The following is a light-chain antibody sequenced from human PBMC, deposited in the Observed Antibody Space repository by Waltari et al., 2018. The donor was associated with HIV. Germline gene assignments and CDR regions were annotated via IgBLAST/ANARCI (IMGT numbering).Light chain of an antibody. CDR2: EDD. CDR1: SGSFASNS. CDR3: QSYDDTWV. J-gene: IGLJ3*02. V-gene: IGLV6-57*03. Sequence: NFMLTQPHSVSESAGKTVTIPCTRNSGSFASNSVQWYQHRPGSAPTTVIYEDDQRPSGVPARFSGSIDSSSRSASLTISGLKTEDEADYYCQSYDDTWVFGGGTKVTVL.